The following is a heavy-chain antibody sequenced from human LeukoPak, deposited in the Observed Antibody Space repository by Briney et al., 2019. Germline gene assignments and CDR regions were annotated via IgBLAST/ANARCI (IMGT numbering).Heavy chain of an antibody. CDR2: IYHSGST. J-gene: IGHJ4*02. D-gene: IGHD2-15*01. CDR3: ARGGYLRSRYYFDY. Sequence: PSETLSLTCTVSGGSISSYYWSWIRQPPGKGLEWIGCIYHSGSTNYNPSLKSRVTISVDTSKNQFSLKLSSVTAADTAVYYCARGGYLRSRYYFDYWGQGTLVTVSS. V-gene: IGHV4-59*01. CDR1: GGSISSYY.